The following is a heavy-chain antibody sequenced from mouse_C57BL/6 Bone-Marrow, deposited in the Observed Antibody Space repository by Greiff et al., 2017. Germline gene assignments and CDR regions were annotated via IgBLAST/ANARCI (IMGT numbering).Heavy chain of an antibody. CDR2: IDPSDSYT. CDR3: AREGCDEYFDD. J-gene: IGHJ2*01. V-gene: IGHV1-59*01. D-gene: IGHD2-3*01. Sequence: VKLQQPGAELVRPGTSVKLSCKASGYTFTSYWMHWVKQRPGQGLEWIGVIDPSDSYTNYNQKFKGKATLTVDTSSSTAYMQLGSLTSEDSAVYYCAREGCDEYFDDWGQGTTLTVSS. CDR1: GYTFTSYW.